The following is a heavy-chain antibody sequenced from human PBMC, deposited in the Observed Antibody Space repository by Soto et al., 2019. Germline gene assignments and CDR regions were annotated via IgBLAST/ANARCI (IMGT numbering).Heavy chain of an antibody. CDR2: ISSNGGST. J-gene: IGHJ3*02. V-gene: IGHV3-64*01. Sequence: EVQLVESGGGLVQPGGSLRLSCAASGFTFSSYAMHWVRQAPGKGLEYVSAISSNGGSTYYANSVKGRFTISRDNSKNTLYLQMGSLRAEDMAVYYCARGRYCSSTSCYASNDAFDIWGQGTMVTVSS. CDR3: ARGRYCSSTSCYASNDAFDI. D-gene: IGHD2-2*01. CDR1: GFTFSSYA.